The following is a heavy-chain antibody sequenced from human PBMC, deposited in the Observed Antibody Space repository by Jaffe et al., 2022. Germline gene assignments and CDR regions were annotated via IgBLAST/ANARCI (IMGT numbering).Heavy chain of an antibody. CDR2: INSDGSST. Sequence: EVQLVESGGGLVQPGGSLRLSCAASGFTFSSYWMHWVRQAPGKGLVWVSRINSDGSSTSYADSVKGRFTISRDNAKNTLYLQMNSLRAEDTAVYYCARDFFYYDFWSGYLNYYYYMDVWGKGTTVTVSS. CDR1: GFTFSSYW. V-gene: IGHV3-74*01. CDR3: ARDFFYYDFWSGYLNYYYYMDV. D-gene: IGHD3-3*01. J-gene: IGHJ6*03.